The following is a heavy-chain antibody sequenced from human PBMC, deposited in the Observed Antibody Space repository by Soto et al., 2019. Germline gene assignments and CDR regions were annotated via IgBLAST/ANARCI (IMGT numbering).Heavy chain of an antibody. CDR2: INAGNGNT. CDR1: GYTFTSYA. D-gene: IGHD3-3*01. J-gene: IGHJ4*02. V-gene: IGHV1-3*01. CDR3: ARGALRFLAWPETPFDY. Sequence: ASVKVSCKASGYTFTSYAMHWVRQAPGQRLEWMGWINAGNGNTKYSQKFQGRVTITRDTSASTAYMELSSLRSEDTAVYYCARGALRFLAWPETPFDYCGQGTLVTVSS.